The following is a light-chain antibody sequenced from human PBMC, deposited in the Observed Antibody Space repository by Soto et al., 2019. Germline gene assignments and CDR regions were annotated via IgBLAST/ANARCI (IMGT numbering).Light chain of an antibody. CDR3: QKYKDWPLKRT. CDR2: GAF. CDR1: QSITTN. V-gene: IGKV3-15*01. Sequence: VMTQSPVTLSVSPGERATLSCRASQSITTNLSLYQQKPVQAPRLLIYGAFTLATGVPARLSGSGSGTQSTLTIPSLPSEDFALYYCQKYKDWPLKRTFGQGTRVDFK. J-gene: IGKJ1*01.